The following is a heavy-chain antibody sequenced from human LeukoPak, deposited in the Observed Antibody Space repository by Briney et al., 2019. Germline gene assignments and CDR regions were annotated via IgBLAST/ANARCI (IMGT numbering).Heavy chain of an antibody. CDR3: AKDGGGRFDY. CDR1: GFTFSSYG. J-gene: IGHJ4*02. D-gene: IGHD3-16*01. Sequence: PGGSLRLSCAASGFTFSSYGMHWVRQAPGKGLEWVAVISYDGSNKYYADSVKGRFTISRDNSKNTLYLQMNSLRAEDTAVYYCAKDGGGRFDYWGQGTLITVSS. V-gene: IGHV3-30*18. CDR2: ISYDGSNK.